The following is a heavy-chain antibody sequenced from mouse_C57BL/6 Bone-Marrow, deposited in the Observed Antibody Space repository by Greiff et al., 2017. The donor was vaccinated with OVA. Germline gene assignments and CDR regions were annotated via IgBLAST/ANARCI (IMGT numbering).Heavy chain of an antibody. CDR2: IYPGSGNT. D-gene: IGHD1-1*01. J-gene: IGHJ3*01. CDR3: ARPDYYGSSYGFAY. Sequence: VQLQQSGPELVKPGASVKISCKASGYSFTSYYIHWVKQRPGQGLEWIGWIYPGSGNTKYNEKFKGKATLTADTSSSTAYMQLSGLTSEDSAVYYCARPDYYGSSYGFAYWGQGTLVTVSA. CDR1: GYSFTSYY. V-gene: IGHV1-66*01.